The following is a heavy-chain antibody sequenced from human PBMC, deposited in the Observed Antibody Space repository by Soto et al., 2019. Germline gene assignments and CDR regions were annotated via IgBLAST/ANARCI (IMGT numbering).Heavy chain of an antibody. Sequence: HPGGSLRLSCAASGFTFSSYGMHWVRQAPGKGLEWVAVISYDGSNKYYADSVKGRFTISRDNSKNTLYLQMNSLRAEDTAVYYCAKDHDYGGNSAWFDPWGQGTLVTVSS. CDR2: ISYDGSNK. V-gene: IGHV3-30*18. J-gene: IGHJ5*02. CDR1: GFTFSSYG. D-gene: IGHD4-17*01. CDR3: AKDHDYGGNSAWFDP.